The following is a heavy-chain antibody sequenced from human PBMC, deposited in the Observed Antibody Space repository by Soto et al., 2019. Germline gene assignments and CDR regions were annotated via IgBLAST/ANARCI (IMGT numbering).Heavy chain of an antibody. CDR1: GGSFSNYY. V-gene: IGHV4-59*01. D-gene: IGHD2-15*01. J-gene: IGHJ4*02. CDR2: IYYSGSA. Sequence: QVQLQESGPGLVKPSVTLSLTCTVSGGSFSNYYWSWVRQPPGKGLEWIGYIYYSGSASYNPSLKSRVTISLDTSKNHFSLKLSSVTAADTAVYYCARAGAATLSDYWGQGTLVTVSS. CDR3: ARAGAATLSDY.